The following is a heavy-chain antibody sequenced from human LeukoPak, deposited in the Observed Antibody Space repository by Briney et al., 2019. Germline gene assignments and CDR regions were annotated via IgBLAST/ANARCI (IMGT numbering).Heavy chain of an antibody. CDR2: FDPENGEA. CDR3: AAGGVYDLLDN. J-gene: IGHJ4*02. Sequence: VASVKVSCKVSGYSLSELSMHWVRQAPGKGLEWMGGFDPENGEAVYAQKFQGRVTMTEDTSTDTSYMELNSLKSEDTAVCYCAAGGVYDLLDNWGQGTLVTVSS. V-gene: IGHV1-24*01. D-gene: IGHD2-8*01. CDR1: GYSLSELS.